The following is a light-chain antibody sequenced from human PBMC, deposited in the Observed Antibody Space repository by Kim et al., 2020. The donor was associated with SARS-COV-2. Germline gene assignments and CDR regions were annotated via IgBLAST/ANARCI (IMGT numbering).Light chain of an antibody. V-gene: IGKV3-20*01. CDR2: GTS. CDR3: QQYGSSPRT. Sequence: SPGEKATLSCGASQSLVSTYLAWYQQKPGQPPRLLIYGTSSRAAGIPDRFSGSRSGTNFTLSISGLDPEDFAVYYCQQYGSSPRTFGQGTTVDIK. J-gene: IGKJ1*01. CDR1: QSLVSTY.